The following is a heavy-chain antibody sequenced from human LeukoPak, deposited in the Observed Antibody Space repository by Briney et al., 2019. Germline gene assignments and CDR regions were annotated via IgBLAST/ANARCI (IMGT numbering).Heavy chain of an antibody. CDR1: GGSVSSGNYY. CDR2: IHYSGSN. J-gene: IGHJ4*02. V-gene: IGHV4-61*01. Sequence: SETLSLTCTVSGGSVSSGNYYWSWIRQPPGKGLEWIGYIHYSGSNNYNPSLKSPVTISVDTSKNKFSLKLSSVTAADTAVYYCARGGLSSGYYSAFDYWGQGTLVTVSS. CDR3: ARGGLSSGYYSAFDY. D-gene: IGHD3-22*01.